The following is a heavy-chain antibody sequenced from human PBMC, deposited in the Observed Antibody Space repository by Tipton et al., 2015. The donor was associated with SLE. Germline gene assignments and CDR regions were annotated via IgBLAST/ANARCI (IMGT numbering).Heavy chain of an antibody. Sequence: TLSLTCTVSGGSFSNYYWSWIRQPPGKGLYWIGYIYYSGSTNYNPSLKSRVTISVDTSKNQFSLKLSSVTAADTALYYCARTATSGAVGWYFDLWGRGTLVTVSS. CDR3: ARTATSGAVGWYFDL. D-gene: IGHD2-15*01. CDR2: IYYSGST. V-gene: IGHV4-59*01. CDR1: GGSFSNYY. J-gene: IGHJ2*01.